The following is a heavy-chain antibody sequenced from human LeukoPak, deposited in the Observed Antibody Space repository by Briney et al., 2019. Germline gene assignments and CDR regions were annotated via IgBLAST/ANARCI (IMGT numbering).Heavy chain of an antibody. CDR2: IYYGENT. J-gene: IGHJ4*02. V-gene: IGHV4-39*01. Sequence: SETLSLTCTVSGGSSSSDPYYWGCIRQPPGKGLEWIGNIYYGENTYYNPSLKSRVTISIDTSKNQFYLKLSSLTAADTAVYYCARRDDSSGYHKIFDYWGPGTLVTVSS. CDR3: ARRDDSSGYHKIFDY. D-gene: IGHD3-22*01. CDR1: GGSSSSDPYY.